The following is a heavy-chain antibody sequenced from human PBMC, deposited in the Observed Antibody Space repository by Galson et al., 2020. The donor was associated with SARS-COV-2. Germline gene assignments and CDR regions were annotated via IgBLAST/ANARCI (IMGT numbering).Heavy chain of an antibody. CDR2: IIPIFGTA. Sequence: SVKVSCKASGGTFSSYAISWVRQAPGQGLEWMGGIIPIFGTANYAQKFRGRVTITADESTSTAYMELSSLRSEDTAVYYCARGYGDYVYFQHWGQGTLVTVSS. J-gene: IGHJ1*01. V-gene: IGHV1-69*13. D-gene: IGHD4-17*01. CDR1: GGTFSSYA. CDR3: ARGYGDYVYFQH.